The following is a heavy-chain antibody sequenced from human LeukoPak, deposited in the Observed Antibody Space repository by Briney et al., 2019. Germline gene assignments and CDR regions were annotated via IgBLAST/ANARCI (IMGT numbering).Heavy chain of an antibody. CDR1: GGSFSGYY. V-gene: IGHV4-34*01. D-gene: IGHD1-26*01. J-gene: IGHJ4*02. CDR2: INHRGST. CDR3: ARELVGATTPDY. Sequence: SETLSLTCAVYGGSFSGYYWSWIRQPPGKGLEWIGEINHRGSTNYNPSLKSRVTISVDTSKSQFSLKLNSVTAADTAVYYCARELVGATTPDYWGQGTLVTVTS.